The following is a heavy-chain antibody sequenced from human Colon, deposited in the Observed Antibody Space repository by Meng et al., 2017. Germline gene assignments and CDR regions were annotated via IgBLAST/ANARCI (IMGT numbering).Heavy chain of an antibody. CDR2: IYHTESV. CDR3: ARVSRNWDRTTQGPDY. D-gene: IGHD1-1*01. J-gene: IGHJ4*02. Sequence: QVQLQESGPGLVKPSGTLSLTCTVSGALIFSTNWCCWFRQSPGKGLEWIGEIYHTESVNYNPSLASRASISLNKSRGQFSLKLTSVTAADTAVYYCARVSRNWDRTTQGPDYWGQGTLVTVSS. CDR1: GALIFSTNW. V-gene: IGHV4-4*02.